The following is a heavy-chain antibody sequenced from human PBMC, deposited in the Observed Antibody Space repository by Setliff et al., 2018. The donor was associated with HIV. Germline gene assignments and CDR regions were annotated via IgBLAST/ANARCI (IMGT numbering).Heavy chain of an antibody. CDR3: ARLTIATAGTLFDY. CDR2: VNRSGGT. V-gene: IGHV4-34*01. D-gene: IGHD6-13*01. CDR1: GGSFSDYY. J-gene: IGHJ4*02. Sequence: SETLSLTCAVYGGSFSDYYWSWVRQPPGKGLEWIGDVNRSGGTNYNLSLKRRVTISVDTSKNQFSLQLSSVTAADTAVYYCARLTIATAGTLFDYWGQGTLVTVSS.